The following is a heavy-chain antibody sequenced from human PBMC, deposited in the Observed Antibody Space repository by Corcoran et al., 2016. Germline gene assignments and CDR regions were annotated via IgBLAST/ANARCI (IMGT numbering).Heavy chain of an antibody. CDR1: GYTFTSYD. D-gene: IGHD3-3*01. V-gene: IGHV1-8*01. J-gene: IGHJ6*02. CDR2: MNPNSGKT. CDR3: ARGGDFSQAYYYCMDV. Sequence: QVQLVQSGAEVKKPGASVKVSCKASGYTFTSYDINWVRQATGQGLEWMGWMNPNSGKTGYAQKFQGRVTMTRNTYISTAYMELSSLRSEDTAVYYCARGGDFSQAYYYCMDVWGQGTTVTVSS.